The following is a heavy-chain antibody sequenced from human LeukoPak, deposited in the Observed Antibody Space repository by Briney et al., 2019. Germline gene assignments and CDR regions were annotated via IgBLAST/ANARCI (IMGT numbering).Heavy chain of an antibody. V-gene: IGHV3-21*04. D-gene: IGHD2-2*01. Sequence: EGSLRLSCAASGFTFSSYSMNWVRQAPGKGLEWVSSISSSSSYIYYADSVKGRFTISRDNAKNSLYLQMNSLRAEDTAVYYCAKVAPLTYCSSTSCPSEWFDPWGQGTLVTVSS. CDR2: ISSSSSYI. CDR3: AKVAPLTYCSSTSCPSEWFDP. CDR1: GFTFSSYS. J-gene: IGHJ5*02.